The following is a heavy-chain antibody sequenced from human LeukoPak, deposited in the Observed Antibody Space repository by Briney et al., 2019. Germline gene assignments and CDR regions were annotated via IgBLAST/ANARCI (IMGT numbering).Heavy chain of an antibody. CDR2: KKRDGSQK. Sequence: GGPLRLSCAAPGFSFSSNWMGWVRQAPGRGLEWLAHKKRDGSQKYYLDYVQGRFTISRDNAKNSLYLQMNSLRVEDTAVYYCARLGLEVGGPNWFDPWGQGTLVTVSS. D-gene: IGHD1-1*01. CDR1: GFSFSSNW. V-gene: IGHV3-7*01. CDR3: ARLGLEVGGPNWFDP. J-gene: IGHJ5*02.